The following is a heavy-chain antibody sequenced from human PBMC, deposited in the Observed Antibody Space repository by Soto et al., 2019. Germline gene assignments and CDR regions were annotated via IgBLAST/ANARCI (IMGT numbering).Heavy chain of an antibody. V-gene: IGHV1-69*13. Sequence: SVKVSCKASGGTFSSYAISWVRQAPGQGLEWMGGIIPIFGTANYAQKFQGRVTITADESTSTAYMELSSLRSEDTAVYYCARVSDEYGGNRVGWFDPWGQGTLVTVSS. CDR2: IIPIFGTA. J-gene: IGHJ5*02. CDR1: GGTFSSYA. D-gene: IGHD2-15*01. CDR3: ARVSDEYGGNRVGWFDP.